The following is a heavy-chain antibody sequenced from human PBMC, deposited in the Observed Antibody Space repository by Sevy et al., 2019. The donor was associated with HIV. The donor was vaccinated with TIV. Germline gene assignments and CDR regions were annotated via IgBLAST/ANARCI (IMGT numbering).Heavy chain of an antibody. V-gene: IGHV3-23*01. Sequence: GGSLRLSCAASGFTFSSYAMSWVRQAPGKGLEWVSAISGSGGSTYYADSVKGRFTISRDNSKNTLYLQMNSLRAEDTAVYYCAKEKAGSGYYYYYYMDVWGKGTTVTVSS. CDR1: GFTFSSYA. CDR3: AKEKAGSGYYYYYYMDV. J-gene: IGHJ6*03. CDR2: ISGSGGST. D-gene: IGHD3-10*01.